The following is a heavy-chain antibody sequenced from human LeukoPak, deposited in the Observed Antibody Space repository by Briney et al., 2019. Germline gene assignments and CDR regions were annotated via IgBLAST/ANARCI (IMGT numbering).Heavy chain of an antibody. J-gene: IGHJ5*02. V-gene: IGHV1-2*06. Sequence: ASVKVSCKASGYTFTGYYMHWVRQAPGQGLEWMGRINPNSGGTNYAQNFQGRVTMTRDTSISTAYMELRSLRSDDTAVYYCARDQNLALDPWGQGTLVTVSS. CDR3: ARDQNLALDP. CDR1: GYTFTGYY. D-gene: IGHD2-15*01. CDR2: INPNSGGT.